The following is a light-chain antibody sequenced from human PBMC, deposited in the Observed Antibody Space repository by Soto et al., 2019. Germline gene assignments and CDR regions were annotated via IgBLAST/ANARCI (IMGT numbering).Light chain of an antibody. J-gene: IGKJ1*01. CDR2: GAS. V-gene: IGKV3-20*01. CDR3: QQYGSSPRT. CDR1: QSVSSSC. Sequence: ELVLTQSPGTLSLSPGERATLSCRASQSVSSSCLAWYQQKPGQAPRLLIYGASSRATGIPDRFSGSGSGTDFTLTISRLEPEDFAVYYCQQYGSSPRTFGQGTKVDIK.